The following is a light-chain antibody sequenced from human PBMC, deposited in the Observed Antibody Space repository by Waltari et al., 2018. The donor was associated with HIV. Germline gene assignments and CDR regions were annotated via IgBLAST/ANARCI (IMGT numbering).Light chain of an antibody. J-gene: IGKJ2*01. Sequence: DIVMTQSPLSLAVTPGAPASISCRSSQSLLHSNGYNYLDWYVQKPGQSPQLLIYLGSNRASGVPDRFSGSGSGTDFTLKISRVEAEDAGVYYCMQALQTPYTFGQGTKLEIK. CDR3: MQALQTPYT. CDR1: QSLLHSNGYNY. V-gene: IGKV2-28*01. CDR2: LGS.